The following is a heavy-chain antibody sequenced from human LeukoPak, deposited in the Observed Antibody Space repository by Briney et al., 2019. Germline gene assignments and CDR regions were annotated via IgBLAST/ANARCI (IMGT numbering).Heavy chain of an antibody. D-gene: IGHD6-13*01. CDR2: ISGNTGLVT. CDR3: AKPPPDSSSWLFDY. Sequence: GGSLRLSCAASGFTFSTYAMSWARQAPGKGLEWVSTISGNTGLVTYYADSVKGRFTISRDNSKNTVYLQMNSLRVEDTAVYYCAKPPPDSSSWLFDYWGQGTLVTVSS. CDR1: GFTFSTYA. J-gene: IGHJ4*02. V-gene: IGHV3-23*01.